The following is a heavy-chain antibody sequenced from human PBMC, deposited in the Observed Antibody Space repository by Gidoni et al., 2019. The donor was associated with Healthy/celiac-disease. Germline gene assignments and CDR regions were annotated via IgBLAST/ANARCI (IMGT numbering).Heavy chain of an antibody. D-gene: IGHD3-10*01. J-gene: IGHJ6*03. Sequence: QVQLQESGPGLVKPSETLSLTCTVSGGSISSYSWSWIRQPPGKGLEWIGYIYYSGSTNYNPSLKSRVTISVDTSKNQFSLKLSSVTAADTAVYYCARVFGSYYMDVWGKGTTVTVSS. CDR3: ARVFGSYYMDV. CDR2: IYYSGST. V-gene: IGHV4-59*01. CDR1: GGSISSYS.